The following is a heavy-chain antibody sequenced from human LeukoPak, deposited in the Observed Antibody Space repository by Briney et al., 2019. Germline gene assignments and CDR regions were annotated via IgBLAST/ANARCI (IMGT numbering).Heavy chain of an antibody. CDR2: VSSSSSYI. CDR3: ARDLTSYRRDY. D-gene: IGHD2-2*01. V-gene: IGHV3-21*01. CDR1: GFTFSSYS. J-gene: IGHJ4*02. Sequence: GGSLRLSCAASGFTFSSYSMNWVRQASGKGLEWVSTVSSSSSYIYYADSVKGRFTISRDNAKNSLYLQMNSLRAEDTAVYYCARDLTSYRRDYWGQGTLVTVSS.